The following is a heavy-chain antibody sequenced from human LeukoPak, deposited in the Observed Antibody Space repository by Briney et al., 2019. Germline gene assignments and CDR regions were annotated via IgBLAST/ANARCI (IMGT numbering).Heavy chain of an antibody. J-gene: IGHJ3*02. CDR2: IYYSGNT. CDR1: GGSLTTYY. D-gene: IGHD1-20*01. V-gene: IGHV4-59*01. CDR3: ARDLNLRLPSAFHI. Sequence: SETLSLTCTVSGGSLTTYYWNWIRQPPGKGLEWIGYIYYSGNTNYNPPLKSRVTISVDTSKNQFSLKLNSVTAADTAVYYCARDLNLRLPSAFHIWGQGTMVTVSS.